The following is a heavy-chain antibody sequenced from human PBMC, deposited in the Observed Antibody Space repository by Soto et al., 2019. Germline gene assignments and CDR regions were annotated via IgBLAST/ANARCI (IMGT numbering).Heavy chain of an antibody. CDR2: IDAGNGNT. V-gene: IGHV1-3*01. D-gene: IGHD2-2*01. Sequence: GASVKVSCKASGYTFTSYAMHWVRQAPGQRLEWMGWIDAGNGNTKYSQKFQGRVTITRDTSASTAYMELSSLRSEDTAVYYCARGFWLHGPAANYYYYYMDVWGKGTTVTVSS. J-gene: IGHJ6*03. CDR3: ARGFWLHGPAANYYYYYMDV. CDR1: GYTFTSYA.